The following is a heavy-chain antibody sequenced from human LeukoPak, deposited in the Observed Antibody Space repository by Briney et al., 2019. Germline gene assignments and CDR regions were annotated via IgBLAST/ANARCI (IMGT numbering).Heavy chain of an antibody. CDR2: IYSGGRT. Sequence: PGGSLRLSCATSGFTVSSNYMSWVRQAPGKGLEWVSVIYSGGRTYYADSVKGRFTISRDNSKNTLYLQMNSLRDEDTALYYCARESNSGYYLSYWGQGTLVTVSS. CDR3: ARESNSGYYLSY. J-gene: IGHJ4*02. V-gene: IGHV3-66*01. D-gene: IGHD3-22*01. CDR1: GFTVSSNY.